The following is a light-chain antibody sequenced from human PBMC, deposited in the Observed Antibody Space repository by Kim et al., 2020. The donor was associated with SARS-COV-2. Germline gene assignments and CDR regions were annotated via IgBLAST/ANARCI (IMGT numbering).Light chain of an antibody. J-gene: IGLJ3*02. CDR3: CSYAGSRWV. CDR1: SSDVGGYNY. Sequence: PGQSVTVSCTGTSSDVGGYNYVSWYHQHPGKAPKLMIYDVSKRPSGVPDRFSGSKSGNTASLTISGLQAEDEADYYCCSYAGSRWVFGRGTQLTVL. CDR2: DVS. V-gene: IGLV2-11*01.